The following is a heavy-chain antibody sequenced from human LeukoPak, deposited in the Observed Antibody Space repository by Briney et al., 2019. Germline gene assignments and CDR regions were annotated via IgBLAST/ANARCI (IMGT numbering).Heavy chain of an antibody. D-gene: IGHD6-13*01. CDR1: GFTFSSYS. CDR2: ISSSSSTI. V-gene: IGHV3-48*01. Sequence: GGSLRLSCAASGFTFSSYSMNWVRQAPGKGPEWVSYISSSSSTIYYADSVKGRFTISRDNAKNSLYLQMNSLRAEDTAVYYCARGGTAAGHRDYFDYWGQGTLVTVSS. CDR3: ARGGTAAGHRDYFDY. J-gene: IGHJ4*02.